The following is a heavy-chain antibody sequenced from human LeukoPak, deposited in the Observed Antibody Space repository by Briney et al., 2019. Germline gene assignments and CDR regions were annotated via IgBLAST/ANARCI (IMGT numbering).Heavy chain of an antibody. Sequence: GGSLRLSCAASGFTFSSYAMHWVRQAPGKGLEWVSGISWNSGSIGYADSVKGRFTISRDNAKNSLYLQMNSLRAEDTALYYCAKVRSVAGPDAFDIWGQGTMVTVSS. CDR3: AKVRSVAGPDAFDI. CDR2: ISWNSGSI. D-gene: IGHD6-19*01. CDR1: GFTFSSYA. J-gene: IGHJ3*02. V-gene: IGHV3-9*01.